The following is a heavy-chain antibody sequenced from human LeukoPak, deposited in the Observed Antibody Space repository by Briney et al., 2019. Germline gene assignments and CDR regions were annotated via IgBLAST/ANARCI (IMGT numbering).Heavy chain of an antibody. CDR2: INPDSGGT. CDR3: ARDSYGSGSYYNAPSFDY. V-gene: IGHV1-2*02. CDR1: GYTFTGYY. D-gene: IGHD3-10*01. Sequence: ASVKVSCKASGYTFTGYYMHWVRQAPGQGLEWMGWINPDSGGTNYAQKFQGRVTMTRDTSISTAYMELRRLRSDDTAVYYCARDSYGSGSYYNAPSFDYWGQGTLVTVSS. J-gene: IGHJ4*02.